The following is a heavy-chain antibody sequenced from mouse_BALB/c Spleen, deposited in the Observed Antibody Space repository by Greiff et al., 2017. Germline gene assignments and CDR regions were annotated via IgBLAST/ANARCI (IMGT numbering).Heavy chain of an antibody. D-gene: IGHD2-2*01. V-gene: IGHV1S56*01. CDR3: ARSTMVTTRYYFDY. CDR2: IYPGNVNT. J-gene: IGHJ2*01. Sequence: QVQLQQSGPELVKPGASVRISCKASGYTFTSYYIHWVKQRPGQGLEWIGWIYPGNVNTKYNEKFKGKATLTADKSSSTAYMQLSSLTSEDSAVYFCARSTMVTTRYYFDYWGQGTTLTVSS. CDR1: GYTFTSYY.